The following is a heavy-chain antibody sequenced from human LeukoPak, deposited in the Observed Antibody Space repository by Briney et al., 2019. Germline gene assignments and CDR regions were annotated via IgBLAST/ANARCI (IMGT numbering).Heavy chain of an antibody. CDR3: ARALYYYDSNGPLPLK. Sequence: SETLSLTCTVSGDSIKSSGYYWGWIRQPPGKGLEWIGYNDYSGSTNYNPSLKSRVTISVDTSKNEFSLKLSSVTAADTAVYYCARALYYYDSNGPLPLKWGQGTLVTVSS. CDR2: NDYSGST. J-gene: IGHJ4*02. D-gene: IGHD3-22*01. V-gene: IGHV4-61*08. CDR1: GDSIKSSGYY.